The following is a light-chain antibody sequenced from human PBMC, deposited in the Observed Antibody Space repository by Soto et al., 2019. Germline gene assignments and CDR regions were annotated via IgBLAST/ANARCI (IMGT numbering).Light chain of an antibody. J-gene: IGKJ4*01. CDR2: GAS. CDR3: HQYDDWPLT. Sequence: EIVMTQSPATLSVSPGERVTPSCRASQSIGRSLAWYQQQPGQAPRLLIYGASTRATGTPVRFSGIGSGTEFTLTINSLQSEDFVVYYCHQYDDWPLTFGGGTKVEIK. V-gene: IGKV3D-15*01. CDR1: QSIGRS.